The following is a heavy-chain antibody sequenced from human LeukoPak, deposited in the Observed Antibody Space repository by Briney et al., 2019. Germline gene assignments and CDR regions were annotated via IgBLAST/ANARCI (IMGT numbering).Heavy chain of an antibody. CDR1: GCAISSSIYY. V-gene: IGHV4-39*07. D-gene: IGHD3-3*01. CDR3: ASLFTDYDFWSGYYPLTGFDP. Sequence: SETLSLTCTVSGCAISSSIYYWDGIRQPPEKGLVWVGSIYFSGSTYYNPSLKSRVTISVDTSKNQFSLKLISVTAADTAVYYCASLFTDYDFWSGYYPLTGFDPWGQGTLVTVSS. J-gene: IGHJ5*02. CDR2: IYFSGST.